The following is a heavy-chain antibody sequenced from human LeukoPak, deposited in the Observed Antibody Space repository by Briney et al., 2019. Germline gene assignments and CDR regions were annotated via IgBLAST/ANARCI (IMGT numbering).Heavy chain of an antibody. J-gene: IGHJ4*02. CDR3: TKAGGFASWYDY. Sequence: GRSLRLSCAASGFTFSSYGMHWVRQAPGKGLEWVAVIWYDGSNKYYADSVKGRFTISRDNSKNTLYLQMDNLRADDTAVYHCTKAGGFASWYDYWGQGALVTVSS. V-gene: IGHV3-33*06. CDR1: GFTFSSYG. CDR2: IWYDGSNK. D-gene: IGHD6-13*01.